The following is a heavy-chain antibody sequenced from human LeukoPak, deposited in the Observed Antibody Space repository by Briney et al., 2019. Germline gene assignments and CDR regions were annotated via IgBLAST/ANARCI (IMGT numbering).Heavy chain of an antibody. V-gene: IGHV4-39*02. D-gene: IGHD3-10*01. Sequence: PSETLSLTCTVSGGSISSSSYYWGWIRQPPGKGLEWIGSIYYSGSTYYNPSLKSRVTISVDTSKNQFSLKLSSVTAADTAVYYCARDLIGGSDYYGSGTLDYWGQGTLVTVSP. CDR1: GGSISSSSYY. CDR3: ARDLIGGSDYYGSGTLDY. J-gene: IGHJ4*02. CDR2: IYYSGST.